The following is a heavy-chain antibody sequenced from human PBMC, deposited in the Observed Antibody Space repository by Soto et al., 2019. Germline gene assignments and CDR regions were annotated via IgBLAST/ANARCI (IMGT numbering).Heavy chain of an antibody. CDR2: INSSSSYT. D-gene: IGHD6-13*01. CDR3: ARIITAAGGRRYFDL. V-gene: IGHV3-11*03. J-gene: IGHJ2*01. Sequence: GGSLRLSCAASGFTFSDYYMSWIRQAPGKGLEWVSYINSSSSYTNYADSVKGRFTISRDNAKNSLYLQMNSLRAEDTAVYYCARIITAAGGRRYFDLWGRGTLVTVSS. CDR1: GFTFSDYY.